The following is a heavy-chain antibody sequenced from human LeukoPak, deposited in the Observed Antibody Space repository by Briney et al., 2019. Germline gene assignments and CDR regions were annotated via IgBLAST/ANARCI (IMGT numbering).Heavy chain of an antibody. V-gene: IGHV1-69*05. Sequence: SVKVSCKASGGTFSSYAISWVRQAPGQGLEWMGRIIPIFGTANYAQKFQGRVTITTDESTSTAYMELSSLRSEDTAVYYCARDTLIVVVPAATANHWFDHWGQGTLVTVSS. D-gene: IGHD2-2*01. CDR2: IIPIFGTA. J-gene: IGHJ5*02. CDR3: ARDTLIVVVPAATANHWFDH. CDR1: GGTFSSYA.